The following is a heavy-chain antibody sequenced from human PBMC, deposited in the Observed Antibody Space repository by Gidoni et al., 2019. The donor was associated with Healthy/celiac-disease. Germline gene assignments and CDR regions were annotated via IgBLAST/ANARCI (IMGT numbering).Heavy chain of an antibody. D-gene: IGHD6-19*01. CDR1: GGSISSSSYY. J-gene: IGHJ5*02. CDR2: IYYSGST. V-gene: IGHV4-39*01. CDR3: ASSGWYGNNWFDP. Sequence: QLQLQESGPGLVKPSETLSLTCTVSGGSISSSSYYWGWIRQPPGKGLEWIGSIYYSGSTYYNPSLKSRVTISVDTSKNQFSLKLSSVTAADTAVYYCASSGWYGNNWFDPWGQGTLVTVSS.